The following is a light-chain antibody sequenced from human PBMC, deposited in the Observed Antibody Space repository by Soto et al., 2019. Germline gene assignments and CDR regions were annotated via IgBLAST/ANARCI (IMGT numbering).Light chain of an antibody. CDR1: QSLTDGF. J-gene: IGKJ2*01. Sequence: EIVLTQSAGTLSLSPGERATLSCRPSQSLTDGFLAWYQQKHGQALRLLNYGISNRATGIPDRFSGGGSGTDFTLTISRLEPEDIAVYYCQQYGTAPFTFGQGTKVEIK. CDR2: GIS. V-gene: IGKV3-20*01. CDR3: QQYGTAPFT.